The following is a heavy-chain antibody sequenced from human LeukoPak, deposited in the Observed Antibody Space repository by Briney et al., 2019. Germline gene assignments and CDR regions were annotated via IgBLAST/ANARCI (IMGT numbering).Heavy chain of an antibody. J-gene: IGHJ4*02. V-gene: IGHV4-30-4*08. D-gene: IGHD1/OR15-1a*01. CDR2: MYYSGST. Sequence: PSETLSLTCTVSGVSISSGDYYWSWIRQPPGKGLEWIGYMYYSGSTYYNPSLKSRVTMSVDTSKNQFSLKLSSVTAADTAVYYCARDREGNKGASLDYWGQGTLVTVSS. CDR3: ARDREGNKGASLDY. CDR1: GVSISSGDYY.